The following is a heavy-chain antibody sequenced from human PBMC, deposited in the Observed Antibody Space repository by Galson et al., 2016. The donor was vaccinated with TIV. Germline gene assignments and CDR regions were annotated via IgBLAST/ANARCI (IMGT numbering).Heavy chain of an antibody. CDR1: GFTFSTYA. J-gene: IGHJ4*02. CDR3: ARGELATTKILFDY. V-gene: IGHV3-30*07. CDR2: ISHDGSNK. Sequence: SLRLSCAVSGFTFSTYAIHWVRQAPGKGLEWVAVISHDGSNKYYADSVKGRFTISRDNYKNTLNLQMNSLRAEDTAMYYCARGELATTKILFDYWGQGTLVTVSS. D-gene: IGHD1-1*01.